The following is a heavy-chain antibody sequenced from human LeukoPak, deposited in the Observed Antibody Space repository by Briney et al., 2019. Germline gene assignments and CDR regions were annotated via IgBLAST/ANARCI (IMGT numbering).Heavy chain of an antibody. CDR2: IIPIFGTA. CDR1: GGTFSSYA. J-gene: IGHJ4*02. CDR3: ATRRGKRGYSGYDSVGFDY. V-gene: IGHV1-69*13. Sequence: SVKVSCKASGGTFSSYAISWVRQAPGQGLEWMGGIIPIFGTANYAQKFQGRVTITADESTSTAYMELNSLRSEDTAVYYCATRRGKRGYSGYDSVGFDYWGQGTLVTVSS. D-gene: IGHD5-12*01.